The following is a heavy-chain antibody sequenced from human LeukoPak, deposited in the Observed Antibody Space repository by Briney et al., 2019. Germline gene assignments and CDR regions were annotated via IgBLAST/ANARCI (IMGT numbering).Heavy chain of an antibody. J-gene: IGHJ4*02. CDR1: GFTFSSYW. V-gene: IGHV3-74*01. CDR2: ISTDVSYT. D-gene: IGHD1-14*01. Sequence: GGSLRLSCAASGFTFSSYWMHWVRQAPGQGLVWVSRISTDVSYTSYADSVKGRFTISRDNAKNTLYLQMNSLRAEDTAVYYCAFKTAYYFDYWGQGTLVTVSS. CDR3: AFKTAYYFDY.